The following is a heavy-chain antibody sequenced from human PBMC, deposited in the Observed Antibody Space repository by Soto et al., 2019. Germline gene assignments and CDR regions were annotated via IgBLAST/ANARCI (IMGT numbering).Heavy chain of an antibody. Sequence: SETLSLTCTVSGGSISSYYWSWIRQPPGKGLEWIGYIYYSGSTNYNPSLKSRVTISVDTSKNQFSLKLKSVTAADTAVYYCARERLFSSGWYWFDPWGLGTLVTVSS. D-gene: IGHD6-19*01. CDR2: IYYSGST. CDR3: ARERLFSSGWYWFDP. CDR1: GGSISSYY. V-gene: IGHV4-59*01. J-gene: IGHJ5*02.